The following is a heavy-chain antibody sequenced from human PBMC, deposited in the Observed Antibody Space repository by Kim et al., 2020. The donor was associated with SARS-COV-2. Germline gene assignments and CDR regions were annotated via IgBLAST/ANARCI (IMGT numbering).Heavy chain of an antibody. CDR3: ARDSGRGGDFDY. Sequence: GGSLRLSCVASGFTFSTYWMSWVRQVPGKGLVWVSGIKNDGSVTSYADSEKGRFTISRDNAKNTLYLQMTSLRAEDTAVYYCARDSGRGGDFDYWGQGTLVTVSS. J-gene: IGHJ4*02. CDR1: GFTFSTYW. CDR2: IKNDGSVT. D-gene: IGHD1-26*01. V-gene: IGHV3-74*01.